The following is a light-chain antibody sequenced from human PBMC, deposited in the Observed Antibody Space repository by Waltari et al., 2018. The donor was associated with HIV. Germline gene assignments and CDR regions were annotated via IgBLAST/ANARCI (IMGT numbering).Light chain of an antibody. V-gene: IGLV1-51*01. Sequence: QSVLTPPPSVSAAPGQRVTIPCSGSTSNIGTNSLSWYQQFPGTAPKLLIYDNNHRSSGIPDRFSGAKAGTSATLAITGLQTEDEADYYCGTWDTSLSAGLFGGGTKVTVL. CDR1: TSNIGTNS. J-gene: IGLJ2*01. CDR2: DNN. CDR3: GTWDTSLSAGL.